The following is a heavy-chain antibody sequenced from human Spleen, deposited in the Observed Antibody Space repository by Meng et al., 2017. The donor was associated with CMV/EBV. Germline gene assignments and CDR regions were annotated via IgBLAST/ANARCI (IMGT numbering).Heavy chain of an antibody. CDR1: GFTFSNAW. CDR3: TTWEATYYYYGMDV. V-gene: IGHV3-15*01. Sequence: GESLKISCVVSGFTFSNAWMSWVRQAPGKGLEWVGLIKSKTDGGTTDYAAPVKGRFTISRDDSKNTMYLQMNSLKTEDTAVYYCTTWEATYYYYGMDVWGQGTTVTVSS. CDR2: IKSKTDGGTT. J-gene: IGHJ6*02. D-gene: IGHD1-26*01.